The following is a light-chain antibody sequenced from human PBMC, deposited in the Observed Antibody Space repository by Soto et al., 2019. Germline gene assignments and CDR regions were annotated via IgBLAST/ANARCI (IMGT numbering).Light chain of an antibody. J-gene: IGLJ2*01. CDR3: SSYAGSNTLV. CDR1: SXDVGGYNY. Sequence: QSALTQPPSASGXPXQSVTXSCTXTSXDVGGYNYVSWYQQHPGKAPKVMIYDVTKRPSGVPDRFSGSKSGNTASLTVSGLQAEDEADYYCSSYAGSNTLVFGGGTQLTVL. V-gene: IGLV2-8*01. CDR2: DVT.